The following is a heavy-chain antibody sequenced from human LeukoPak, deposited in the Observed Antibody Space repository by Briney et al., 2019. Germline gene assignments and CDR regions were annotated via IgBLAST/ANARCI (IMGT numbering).Heavy chain of an antibody. D-gene: IGHD2-15*01. Sequence: SVKVSCKASGGTFSSYAISWVRQAPGPGLEWMGGIIPIFGTANYAQKFQGRVTITADESTSTAYMELSSLRSEDTAVYCCASSVHCSGGSCYDFAYYFDYWGQGTLVTVSS. CDR1: GGTFSSYA. J-gene: IGHJ4*02. CDR2: IIPIFGTA. CDR3: ASSVHCSGGSCYDFAYYFDY. V-gene: IGHV1-69*13.